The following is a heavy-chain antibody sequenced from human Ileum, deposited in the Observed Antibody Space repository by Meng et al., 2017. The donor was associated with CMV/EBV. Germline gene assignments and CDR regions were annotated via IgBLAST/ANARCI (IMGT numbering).Heavy chain of an antibody. V-gene: IGHV4-34*01. CDR3: ARGGGTPIRGVLPFDF. J-gene: IGHJ4*02. Sequence: QGRLQPWGAGLLRPSETLSLTCAVYGGSFSPYYWSWIRQSPGKGLEWIAEIDHTGSTNYNPSLRSRVTISIDTSSSHFSLNLTSATAADTAVYYCARGGGTPIRGVLPFDFWGQGTLVTVSS. CDR1: GGSFSPYY. CDR2: IDHTGST. D-gene: IGHD3-10*01.